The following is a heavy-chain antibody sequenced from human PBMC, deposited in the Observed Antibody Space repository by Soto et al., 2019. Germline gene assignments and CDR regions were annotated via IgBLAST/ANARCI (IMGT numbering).Heavy chain of an antibody. CDR1: GGSISSYY. CDR3: ARAVGYYYYGMDV. J-gene: IGHJ6*02. CDR2: IYYSGST. V-gene: IGHV4-59*01. D-gene: IGHD1-26*01. Sequence: PSETLSLTCTVSGGSISSYYWSWIRQPPGKGLEWIGYIYYSGSTNYNPSLKSRVTKSVDTSKNQFSLKLSSVTAADTAVYYCARAVGYYYYGMDVWGQGTTVTVSS.